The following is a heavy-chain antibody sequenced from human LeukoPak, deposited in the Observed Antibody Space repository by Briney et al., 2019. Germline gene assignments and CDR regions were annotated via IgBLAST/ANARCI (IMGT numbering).Heavy chain of an antibody. J-gene: IGHJ4*02. Sequence: SETLSLTCAVYGGSFSGYYWSWIRQPPGKGLEWIGEINHSGSTNYNPSLKSRVTISVDTSKNQFSLKLSSVTAADTAVYYCARGQYYDFWSGYYRGTSNYFDYWGQGTLVTVSS. CDR1: GGSFSGYY. D-gene: IGHD3-3*01. CDR2: INHSGST. V-gene: IGHV4-34*01. CDR3: ARGQYYDFWSGYYRGTSNYFDY.